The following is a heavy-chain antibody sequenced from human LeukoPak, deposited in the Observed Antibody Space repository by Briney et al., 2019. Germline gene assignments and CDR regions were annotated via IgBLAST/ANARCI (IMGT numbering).Heavy chain of an antibody. V-gene: IGHV2-5*01. CDR1: GFSLSTSGVG. Sequence: SGPTLVNPTQTLTLTCTFSGFSLSTSGVGVGWIRQPPGKALEWLALIYWNDDKRYSPSLKGRLTITKDTSKNQVVLTMTNMDPVDTATYYCAHQYYYDSSFYYWGQGTLVTVSS. D-gene: IGHD3-22*01. J-gene: IGHJ4*02. CDR2: IYWNDDK. CDR3: AHQYYYDSSFYY.